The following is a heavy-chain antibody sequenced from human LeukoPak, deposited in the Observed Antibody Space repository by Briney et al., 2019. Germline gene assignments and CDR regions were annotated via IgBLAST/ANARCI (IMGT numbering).Heavy chain of an antibody. CDR3: ATQEPGTRWFGSPYDAFDI. D-gene: IGHD3-10*01. V-gene: IGHV3-23*01. CDR2: ISGSGGST. CDR1: GFTFSSYA. Sequence: GGSLRLSCAASGFTFSSYAMSWVRQAPGKGLEWVSAISGSGGSTYYADSVKGRFTISRDNSKNTLYLQMNSLRVEDMAVYYCATQEPGTRWFGSPYDAFDIWGQGTMVTVSS. J-gene: IGHJ3*02.